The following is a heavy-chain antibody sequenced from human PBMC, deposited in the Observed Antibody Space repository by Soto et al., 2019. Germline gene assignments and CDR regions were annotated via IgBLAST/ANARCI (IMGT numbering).Heavy chain of an antibody. Sequence: EVQLLESGGGLVQPGGSLRLSCAASGFTFSSYAMSWVRQAPGKGLEWVSAISGSGGSTYYADSVKGRFTISRDNSKNTLYLQMNSLRAEDTAVYYCAKIYDSSGYRYYYYGMDVWGQGTTVTVSS. CDR3: AKIYDSSGYRYYYYGMDV. D-gene: IGHD3-22*01. CDR2: ISGSGGST. CDR1: GFTFSSYA. V-gene: IGHV3-23*01. J-gene: IGHJ6*02.